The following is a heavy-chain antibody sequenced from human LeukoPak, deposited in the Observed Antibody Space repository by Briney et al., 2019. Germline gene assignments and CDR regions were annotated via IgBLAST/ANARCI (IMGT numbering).Heavy chain of an antibody. J-gene: IGHJ6*03. Sequence: PGGSLRLSCAASGFTFSSYGMHWVRQAPGKGLEWVAFIRYDGSNKYYADSVKGRFTISRDNSKNTLYLQMNSLRAEDTAVYYCAKDPRYCSSTSCIYYYYYYYMDVWGKGTTVTVSS. D-gene: IGHD2-2*01. CDR3: AKDPRYCSSTSCIYYYYYYYMDV. CDR1: GFTFSSYG. V-gene: IGHV3-30*02. CDR2: IRYDGSNK.